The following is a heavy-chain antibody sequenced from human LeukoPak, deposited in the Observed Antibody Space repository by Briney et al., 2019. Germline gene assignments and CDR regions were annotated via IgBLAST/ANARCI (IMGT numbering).Heavy chain of an antibody. CDR2: ISSSSSYI. CDR1: GFTFSSYS. J-gene: IGHJ4*02. CDR3: ARDFPAAGPGY. V-gene: IGHV3-21*01. D-gene: IGHD1-14*01. Sequence: PGGPLRLSCAASGFTFSSYSMNWVRQAPGKGLEWVSSISSSSSYIYYADSVKGRFTISRDNAKNSLYLQMNSLRAEDTAVYYCARDFPAAGPGYWGQGTLVTVSS.